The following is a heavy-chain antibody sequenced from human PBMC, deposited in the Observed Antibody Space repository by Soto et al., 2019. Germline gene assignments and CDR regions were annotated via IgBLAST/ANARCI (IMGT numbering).Heavy chain of an antibody. D-gene: IGHD6-6*01. CDR2: ISYDGSNK. Sequence: PGGSLRLSCAASGFTFSSYGMHWVRQAPGKGLEWVAVISYDGSNKYYADSVKGRFTIPRDNSKNTLYLQMNSLRTEDTAVYYCASSIAARTDAFDIWGQGTMVTVSS. CDR1: GFTFSSYG. V-gene: IGHV3-30*03. J-gene: IGHJ3*02. CDR3: ASSIAARTDAFDI.